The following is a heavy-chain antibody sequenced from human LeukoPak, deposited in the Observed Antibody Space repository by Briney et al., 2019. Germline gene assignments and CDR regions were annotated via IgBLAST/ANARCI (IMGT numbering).Heavy chain of an antibody. CDR3: ARDRCNSTNCSARVAFDI. J-gene: IGHJ3*02. CDR1: GGSISSYY. V-gene: IGHV4-4*07. CDR2: IYTSGST. Sequence: SETLSLTCTVPGGSISSYYWSWIRQPAGKGLEWIGRIYTSGSTNYNPSLESRVTMSVDTSKKQFSLILSSVTAADTAVYYCARDRCNSTNCSARVAFDIWGQGTMVTVSS. D-gene: IGHD2-2*01.